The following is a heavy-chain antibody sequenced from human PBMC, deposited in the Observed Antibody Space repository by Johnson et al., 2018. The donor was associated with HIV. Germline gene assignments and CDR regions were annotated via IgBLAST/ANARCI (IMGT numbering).Heavy chain of an antibody. CDR2: VGGSTSST. Sequence: QVQLVESGGGLVKPGGSLRLSCAASGFIFSDYYMNWIRQPPGEGLEWVSTVGGSTSSTSYADSVKGRFTISRDNSNNTLYLQMNSLRAEDTAVYYCAREAYRAFDIWGQGTMVTVSS. D-gene: IGHD3-16*01. J-gene: IGHJ3*02. CDR3: AREAYRAFDI. V-gene: IGHV3-11*06. CDR1: GFIFSDYY.